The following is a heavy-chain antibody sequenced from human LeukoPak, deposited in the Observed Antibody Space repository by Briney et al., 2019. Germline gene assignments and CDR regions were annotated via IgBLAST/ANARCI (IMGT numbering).Heavy chain of an antibody. V-gene: IGHV1-2*04. CDR1: GGTFSSYT. J-gene: IGHJ6*02. Sequence: ASVKVSCKASGGTFSSYTISWVRQAPGQGLEWMGWINPNSGGTNYAQKFQGWVTMTRDTSISTAYMELSRLRSDDTAVYYCATARDGMDVWGQGTTVTVSS. CDR2: INPNSGGT. CDR3: ATARDGMDV.